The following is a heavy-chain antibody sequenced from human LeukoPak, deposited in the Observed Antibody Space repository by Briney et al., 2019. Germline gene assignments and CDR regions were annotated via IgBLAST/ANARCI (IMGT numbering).Heavy chain of an antibody. CDR2: LASDGSNK. CDR3: AKSTYDSSGYYYGNDAFDI. J-gene: IGHJ3*02. D-gene: IGHD3-22*01. CDR1: GFTFNNHP. Sequence: GGSLRLSCAASGFTFNNHPLHWVRQAPGKGLEWVAVLASDGSNKYYADSVKGRFTISRDTSKNTLYLQMNSLRPEDTAVYHCAKSTYDSSGYYYGNDAFDIWGQGTMVTVSS. V-gene: IGHV3-30*04.